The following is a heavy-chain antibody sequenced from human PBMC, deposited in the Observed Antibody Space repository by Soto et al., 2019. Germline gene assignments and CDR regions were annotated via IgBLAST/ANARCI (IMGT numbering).Heavy chain of an antibody. CDR2: IYYSGST. D-gene: IGHD6-13*01. V-gene: IGHV4-39*01. CDR3: ARGEQKMVLHY. Sequence: QTLSLTCTLPPRSIRRSSHYWGSVRQPPGKGLEWIGSIYYSGSTYYNPSLKSRVTISVDTSKNQFSLKLSSVTAADTAVYYCARGEQKMVLHYWGQGTLLTVS. J-gene: IGHJ4*02. CDR1: PRSIRRSSHY.